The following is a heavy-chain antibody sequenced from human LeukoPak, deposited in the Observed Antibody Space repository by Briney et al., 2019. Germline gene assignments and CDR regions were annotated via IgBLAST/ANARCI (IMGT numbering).Heavy chain of an antibody. CDR3: ARDFPGPAARGAWYFDL. V-gene: IGHV4-61*02. Sequence: SSETLSLTCTVSGGSISSGSYYWSWIRQPAGKGLEWIGRIYTSGSTNYNPSLKSRVTISVDTSKNQFSLKLSSVTAADTAVYYCARDFPGPAARGAWYFDLWGRGTLVTVSS. J-gene: IGHJ2*01. CDR1: GGSISSGSYY. CDR2: IYTSGST. D-gene: IGHD2-2*01.